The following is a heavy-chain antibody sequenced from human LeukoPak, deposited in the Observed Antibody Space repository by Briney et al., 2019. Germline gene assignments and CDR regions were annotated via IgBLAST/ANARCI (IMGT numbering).Heavy chain of an antibody. J-gene: IGHJ4*02. CDR1: GYTFTRYY. CDR2: INPSGGST. Sequence: ASVKVSCKASGYTFTRYYMHWVRQAPGQGLEWMGIINPSGGSTSYAQKFQGRVTMTRDMSTSTVYMELSSLRSEDTAVYYCARGYSSGWVLDYWGQGTLVTVSS. CDR3: ARGYSSGWVLDY. D-gene: IGHD6-19*01. V-gene: IGHV1-46*01.